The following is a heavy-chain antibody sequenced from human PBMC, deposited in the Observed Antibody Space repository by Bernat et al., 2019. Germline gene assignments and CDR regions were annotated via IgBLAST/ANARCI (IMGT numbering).Heavy chain of an antibody. V-gene: IGHV3-30*18. Sequence: QVQLVESGGGVVQPGRSLRLSCAASGFTFSSYGMHWVRQAPVKWLEWVAVISYDGSNKYYADSVKGRFTISRDNSKNTLYLQMNSLRAEDTAVYYCAKELTGVGEYWGQGTLVTVSS. D-gene: IGHD7-27*01. J-gene: IGHJ4*02. CDR2: ISYDGSNK. CDR3: AKELTGVGEY. CDR1: GFTFSSYG.